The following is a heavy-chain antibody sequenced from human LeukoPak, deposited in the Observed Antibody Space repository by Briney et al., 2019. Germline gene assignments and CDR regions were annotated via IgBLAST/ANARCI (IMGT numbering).Heavy chain of an antibody. Sequence: PSETLSLTCTVSGGSISSYYWSWIRQPPGKGLEWIGYIYYSGSTNYNPSLKSRVTISVDTSKKQFSLKLSSVTAADTAVYYCARVQPDHGGNSRLGFYPVRYYYYMDVWGKGTTVTVSS. J-gene: IGHJ6*03. V-gene: IGHV4-59*01. CDR3: ARVQPDHGGNSRLGFYPVRYYYYMDV. CDR1: GGSISSYY. D-gene: IGHD4-23*01. CDR2: IYYSGST.